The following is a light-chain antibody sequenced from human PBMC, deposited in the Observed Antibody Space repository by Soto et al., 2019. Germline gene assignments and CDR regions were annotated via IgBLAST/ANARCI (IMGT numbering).Light chain of an antibody. J-gene: IGKJ2*01. CDR2: GAS. V-gene: IGKV3-20*01. CDR1: ESVTSTY. Sequence: EIVLTQSPGTLSLSPGERATLSCRTSESVTSTYLAWNQQKPGQPPRLLIYGASSRATGIPDRFSGSGSGTDFTLTISRLEPEDFAVYYCQLFGSSPRYTFGRGTKLEIK. CDR3: QLFGSSPRYT.